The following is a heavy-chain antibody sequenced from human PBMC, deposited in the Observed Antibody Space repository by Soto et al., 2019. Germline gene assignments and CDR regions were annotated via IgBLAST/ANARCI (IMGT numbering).Heavy chain of an antibody. Sequence: ASVKVSCKTSGYTFSTYDINWVRQAPGQGLEWMGWMNPNSGDTGHAQKFLGRLTMTRDSSIRTVNMELSSLNSEDTAVYYCARVNYYGSGSYKDFFYFYALDVWGQGTTVTVSS. J-gene: IGHJ6*02. V-gene: IGHV1-8*01. D-gene: IGHD3-10*01. CDR1: GYTFSTYD. CDR2: MNPNSGDT. CDR3: ARVNYYGSGSYKDFFYFYALDV.